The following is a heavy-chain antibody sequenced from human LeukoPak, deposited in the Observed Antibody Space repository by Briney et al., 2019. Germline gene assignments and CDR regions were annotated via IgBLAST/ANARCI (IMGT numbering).Heavy chain of an antibody. J-gene: IGHJ4*02. V-gene: IGHV1-18*01. CDR3: ARRRSEEFDFDC. CDR1: GYIFSTYG. CDR2: ISGYNGNT. Sequence: ASVKVSCKASGYIFSTYGISWVRQAPGQGLEWIGCISGYNGNTNYAQKLQGRVTMTTDTSTSTAYMELRSLRSDDTAVYYCARRRSEEFDFDCWGQGTLVTVSS. D-gene: IGHD6-19*01.